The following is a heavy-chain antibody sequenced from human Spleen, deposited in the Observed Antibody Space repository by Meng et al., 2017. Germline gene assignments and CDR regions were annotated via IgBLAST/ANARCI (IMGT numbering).Heavy chain of an antibody. CDR1: GGSFSDYY. V-gene: IGHV4-34*01. J-gene: IGHJ4*02. CDR3: ARGPTTMAHDFDY. D-gene: IGHD4-11*01. CDR2: INHSGST. Sequence: QGQLKQWGARLLKPSETLSLTCVVSGGSFSDYYWSWIRQPPGKGLEWIGEINHSGSTNYNPSLESRATISVDTSQNNLSLKLSSVTAAGSAVYYCARGPTTMAHDFDYWGQGTLVTVSS.